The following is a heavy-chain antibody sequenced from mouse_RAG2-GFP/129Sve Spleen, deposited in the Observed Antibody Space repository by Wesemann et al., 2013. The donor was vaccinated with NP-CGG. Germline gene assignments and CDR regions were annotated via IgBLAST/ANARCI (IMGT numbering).Heavy chain of an antibody. J-gene: IGHJ4*01. V-gene: IGHV3-8*02. Sequence: EYAGYISYSGSTYYNPSLKSRISITRDTSKNQYYLQLNSVTTEDTATYYCARRATTATGAMDYWGQGTSVTVSS. CDR2: ISYSGST. D-gene: IGHD1-2*01. CDR3: ARRATTATGAMDY.